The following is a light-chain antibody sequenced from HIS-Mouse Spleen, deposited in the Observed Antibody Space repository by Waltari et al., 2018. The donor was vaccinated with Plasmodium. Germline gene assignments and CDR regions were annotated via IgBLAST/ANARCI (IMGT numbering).Light chain of an antibody. CDR1: KLGSKR. Sequence: YVLTQPPSVHVAPGQSATLTCGGNKLGSKRVHWYQHKPSQAPVLVGYDDSARPSGITERFADSNSGNTATLTISRVEAGDEADYYCQVWDSSSDHPVFGGGTKLTVL. V-gene: IGLV3-21*02. J-gene: IGLJ2*01. CDR3: QVWDSSSDHPV. CDR2: DDS.